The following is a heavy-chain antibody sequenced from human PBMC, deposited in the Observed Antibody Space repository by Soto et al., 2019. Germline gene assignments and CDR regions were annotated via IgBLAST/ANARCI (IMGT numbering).Heavy chain of an antibody. CDR3: ARRRSGLGFCSGGSCYATAFDY. CDR2: INYSGST. Sequence: PSETLSLTCTVSGGSISGSSYYWAWIRQPPGKGLEWIGSINYSGSTYYNPSLKSRVTTSVDTSKNQFSLKMSSVTATDTAVYYCARRRSGLGFCSGGSCYATAFDYWGQGTLVTVSS. V-gene: IGHV4-39*01. CDR1: GGSISGSSYY. J-gene: IGHJ4*02. D-gene: IGHD2-15*01.